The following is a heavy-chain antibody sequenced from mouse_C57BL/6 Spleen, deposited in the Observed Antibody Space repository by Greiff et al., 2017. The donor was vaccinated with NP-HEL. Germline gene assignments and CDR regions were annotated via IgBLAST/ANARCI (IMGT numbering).Heavy chain of an antibody. CDR1: GYAFSSYW. Sequence: QVQLQQSGSSLVKPGASVKISCKASGYAFSSYWMNWVKQRPGKGLEWTGQLYRGDGDTNYNGKFKGKATLTADKSSSTAYMQLSSLTSEDSAVYFCARRGGNYYYAMDYWGQGTSVTVSS. CDR3: ARRGGNYYYAMDY. J-gene: IGHJ4*01. CDR2: LYRGDGDT. D-gene: IGHD2-1*01. V-gene: IGHV1-80*01.